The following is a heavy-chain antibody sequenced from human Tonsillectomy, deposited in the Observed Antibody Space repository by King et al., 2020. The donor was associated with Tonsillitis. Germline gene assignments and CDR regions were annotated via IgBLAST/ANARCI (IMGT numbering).Heavy chain of an antibody. J-gene: IGHJ5*02. D-gene: IGHD2-21*01. Sequence: VQLVESGGGVVQPGRSLRLSCAASGFTFSSYGMHWVRQAPGKGLEWVAVISYDGSNKYYADSVKGRFTISRDTSKNTLDLQMNSLRAEDTAVYYCAKHIERGGNWFDPWGQGTLVTVSS. V-gene: IGHV3-30*18. CDR3: AKHIERGGNWFDP. CDR2: ISYDGSNK. CDR1: GFTFSSYG.